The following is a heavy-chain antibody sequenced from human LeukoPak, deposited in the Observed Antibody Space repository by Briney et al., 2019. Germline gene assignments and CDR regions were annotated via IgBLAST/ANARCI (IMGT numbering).Heavy chain of an antibody. CDR2: ILYDGSIK. D-gene: IGHD2-2*02. J-gene: IGHJ4*02. CDR1: GFTFSSYA. CDR3: ARVGVHCSSTSCSTDY. Sequence: PGRSLRLSCAASGFTFSSYAMHGVRQAPGKGLEWGAVILYDGSIKYYADSVKGRFTISRDNSKNTLYLQMNSLRAEDTAVYYCARVGVHCSSTSCSTDYWGQGTLVTVSS. V-gene: IGHV3-30*01.